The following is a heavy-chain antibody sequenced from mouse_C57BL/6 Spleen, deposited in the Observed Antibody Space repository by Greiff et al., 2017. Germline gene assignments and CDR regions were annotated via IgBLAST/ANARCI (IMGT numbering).Heavy chain of an antibody. CDR1: GLTFSDYY. J-gene: IGHJ2*01. V-gene: IGHV5-12*01. Sequence: EVKVVESGGGLVQPGGSLKLSCAASGLTFSDYYMYWVRQTPEKRLEWVAYISNGGGSTYYPDTVKGRFTISRDNAKNTLYLQMSRLKSEDTAMYYCARHGGGTRGYFDYWGQGTTLTVSS. D-gene: IGHD3-3*01. CDR2: ISNGGGST. CDR3: ARHGGGTRGYFDY.